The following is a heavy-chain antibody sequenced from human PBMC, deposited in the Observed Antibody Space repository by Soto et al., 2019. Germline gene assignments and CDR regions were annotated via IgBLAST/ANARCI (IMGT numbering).Heavy chain of an antibody. J-gene: IGHJ3*02. CDR2: IGTAGDT. CDR3: ARVARADYTFDI. V-gene: IGHV3-13*01. Sequence: PGGSLRLSCAASGFTFSSYDMHWVRQTSGKGLEWVSGIGTAGDTYYPGSGKGRFTISRENAKNSLYLQMNSLRAGDTAVYYCARVARADYTFDIWGQGTMVTVSS. D-gene: IGHD3-10*01. CDR1: GFTFSSYD.